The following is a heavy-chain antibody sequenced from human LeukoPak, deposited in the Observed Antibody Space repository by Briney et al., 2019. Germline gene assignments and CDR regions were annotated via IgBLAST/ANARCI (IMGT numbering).Heavy chain of an antibody. CDR3: ARRLYYDSIYYFDY. Sequence: ASVKVSCKASGYTFTGYYMHWVRQAPGQGLEWMGWINPNSGGTNYAQKFQGRVTMTRDTSISTAYMELSRLRSDDTAVYYCARRLYYDSIYYFDYWGQGTLVTVSS. CDR2: INPNSGGT. J-gene: IGHJ4*02. CDR1: GYTFTGYY. V-gene: IGHV1-2*02. D-gene: IGHD3-22*01.